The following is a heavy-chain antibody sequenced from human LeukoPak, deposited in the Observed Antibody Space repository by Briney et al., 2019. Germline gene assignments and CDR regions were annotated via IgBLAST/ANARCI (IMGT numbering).Heavy chain of an antibody. D-gene: IGHD7-27*01. CDR3: ASLGTHYYYYMDV. CDR2: IYYSGST. V-gene: IGHV4-39*01. CDR1: GGSISSSSYY. J-gene: IGHJ6*03. Sequence: SETLSLTCTVSGGSISSSSYYWGWIRQPPGKGLEWIGSIYYSGSTYYNPSLKSRVTISVDTSKNQFSLKLSSVTAADTAVYYCASLGTHYYYYMDVWGKGPTVT.